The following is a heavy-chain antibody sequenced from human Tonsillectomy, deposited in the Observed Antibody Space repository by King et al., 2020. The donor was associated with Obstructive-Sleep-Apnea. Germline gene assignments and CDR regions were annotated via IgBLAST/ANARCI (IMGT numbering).Heavy chain of an antibody. Sequence: VQLVESGGGLVQPGGSLRLSCAASGFTFSSYSMNWVRQAPGKGLEWVSYISSSSSTIYYADSVKGRFTISRDNAKNSLYLQMNSLRAEDTAVYYCAREDPGSGWCFDYWGQGTLVTVSS. V-gene: IGHV3-48*04. J-gene: IGHJ4*02. D-gene: IGHD6-19*01. CDR1: GFTFSSYS. CDR2: ISSSSSTI. CDR3: AREDPGSGWCFDY.